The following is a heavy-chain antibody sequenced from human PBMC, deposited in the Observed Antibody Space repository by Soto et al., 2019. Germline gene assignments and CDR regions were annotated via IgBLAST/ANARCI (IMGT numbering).Heavy chain of an antibody. D-gene: IGHD3-22*01. Sequence: ASVKVSCKASGYTFTSYYMHWVRQAPGQGLEWMGIINPSGGSTSYAQKFQGRVTMTRDTSTSTVYMELSSLRSEDTAVYYCAREVYSSGINDAFHIWGQGTMVTVPS. CDR1: GYTFTSYY. V-gene: IGHV1-46*03. CDR3: AREVYSSGINDAFHI. J-gene: IGHJ3*02. CDR2: INPSGGST.